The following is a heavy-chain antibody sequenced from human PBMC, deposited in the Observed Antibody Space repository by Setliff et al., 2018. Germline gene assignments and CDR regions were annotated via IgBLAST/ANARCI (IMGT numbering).Heavy chain of an antibody. CDR3: ATRKSSGRLYYMDV. Sequence: SETLSLTCAVSGFSINSGTHFWGWIRQPPGKGLEWIGRIHYSGNTYYNASLKSRVTISGDTSKNQVSLRLSSVTAADTAVYYCATRKSSGRLYYMDVWGKGTTVTVSS. J-gene: IGHJ6*03. CDR1: GFSINSGTHF. D-gene: IGHD1-26*01. CDR2: IHYSGNT. V-gene: IGHV4-39*07.